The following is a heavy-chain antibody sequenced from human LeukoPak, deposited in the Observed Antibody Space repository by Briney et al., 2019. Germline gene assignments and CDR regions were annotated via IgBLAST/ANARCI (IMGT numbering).Heavy chain of an antibody. Sequence: GASVKVSCKTSGYIFTSYDINWVRQATGQGLEWMGWMNPKTGNAGYAQEFQGRVTMTRDTSESTAYMELSSLRSEDTAMYYCARGPALHKNWVGGRWFDPWGQGTLVTVSS. CDR3: ARGPALHKNWVGGRWFDP. CDR1: GYIFTSYD. V-gene: IGHV1-8*01. CDR2: MNPKTGNA. D-gene: IGHD3-16*01. J-gene: IGHJ5*02.